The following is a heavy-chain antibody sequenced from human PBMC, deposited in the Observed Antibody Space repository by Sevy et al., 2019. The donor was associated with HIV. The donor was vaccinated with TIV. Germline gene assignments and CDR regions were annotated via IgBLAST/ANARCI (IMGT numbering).Heavy chain of an antibody. CDR1: GYTISTYY. V-gene: IGHV1-46*01. D-gene: IGHD3-3*01. J-gene: IGHJ4*02. CDR3: AREEWLKFFDY. Sequence: ASVKVSCKASGYTISTYYMHWVRQAPGQGLEWMGIINPSGGSTDYAQKFQGRVSMTRDTSMSTVYMELSSLRSEDTAVYYCAREEWLKFFDYWGQGTLVTVSS. CDR2: INPSGGST.